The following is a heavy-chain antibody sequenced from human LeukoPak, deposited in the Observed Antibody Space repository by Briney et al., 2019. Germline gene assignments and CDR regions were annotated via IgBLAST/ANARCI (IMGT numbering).Heavy chain of an antibody. CDR3: AKDSGSPDYYDSSGYYFLLFDY. D-gene: IGHD3-22*01. Sequence: GGSLRLSCAASGFTFSSYAMSWVRQAPGKGLEWVSAISGGGGSTYYADSVKGRFTISRDNSKNTLYLQMNSLRAEDTAVYYCAKDSGSPDYYDSSGYYFLLFDYWGQGTLVTVSS. J-gene: IGHJ4*02. V-gene: IGHV3-23*01. CDR1: GFTFSSYA. CDR2: ISGGGGST.